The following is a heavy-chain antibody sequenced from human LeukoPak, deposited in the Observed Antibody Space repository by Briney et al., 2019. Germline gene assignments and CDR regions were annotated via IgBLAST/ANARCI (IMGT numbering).Heavy chain of an antibody. J-gene: IGHJ6*03. CDR3: ARVGGYYGSGSTYYYMDV. Sequence: GGSLRLSCASSGFTFSRFDMHWVRQAPGKGLEWMTVISFDGSNKYYADSVKGRFTISRDNSKNTLYLQMNSLRAEDTAVYYCARVGGYYGSGSTYYYMDVWGKGTTVTVSS. CDR2: ISFDGSNK. V-gene: IGHV3-30*03. CDR1: GFTFSRFD. D-gene: IGHD3-10*01.